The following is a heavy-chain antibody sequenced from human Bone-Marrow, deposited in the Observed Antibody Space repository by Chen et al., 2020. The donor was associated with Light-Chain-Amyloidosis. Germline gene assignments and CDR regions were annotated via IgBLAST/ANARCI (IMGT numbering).Heavy chain of an antibody. Sequence: EVLLVESGGEVVQPGGSLRLSCTASGFSFSTYWMHWVRQSPGKGLVSVPRTHSAATSTTYADSVKGRFTVSRDNTKNTMYLEMNSLRVEDTAVYYCARTTLRYLDYWGQGTLVTVSS. CDR1: GFSFSTYW. CDR3: ARTTLRYLDY. D-gene: IGHD3-9*01. V-gene: IGHV3-74*01. CDR2: THSAATST. J-gene: IGHJ4*02.